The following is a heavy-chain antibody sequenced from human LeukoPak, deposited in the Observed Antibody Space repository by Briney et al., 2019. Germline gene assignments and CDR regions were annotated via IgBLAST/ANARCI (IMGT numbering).Heavy chain of an antibody. CDR1: GYSISSGYY. J-gene: IGHJ6*03. D-gene: IGHD1-1*01. CDR3: ARTTSNGYYYYMDV. V-gene: IGHV4-38-2*01. CDR2: IYHSGST. Sequence: SETLSLTCAVSGYSISSGYYWGWIRQPPGKGLEWIGSIYHSGSTYYNPSLKSRVTISVDTSKKQFSLKLSSVPAADTAVYYCARTTSNGYYYYMDVWGKGTTVTVSS.